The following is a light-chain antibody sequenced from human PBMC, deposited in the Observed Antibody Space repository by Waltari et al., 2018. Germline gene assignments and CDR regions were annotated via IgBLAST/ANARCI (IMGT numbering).Light chain of an antibody. CDR1: SGINVGTYR. V-gene: IGLV5-45*02. CDR3: MIWHSSAVV. J-gene: IGLJ2*01. CDR2: YKSDSDK. Sequence: QAVLTQPSSLSESPGASASLTCTLRSGINVGTYRIYWYQQKPGSPPQYLLRYKSDSDKQQGSGVPSRFSGSKDASANAVILLISGLQSEDEADYYCMIWHSSAVVFGGGTKLTVL.